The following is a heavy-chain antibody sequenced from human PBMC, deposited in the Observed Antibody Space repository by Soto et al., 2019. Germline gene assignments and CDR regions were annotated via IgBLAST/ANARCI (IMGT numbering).Heavy chain of an antibody. J-gene: IGHJ6*02. CDR3: VRQGIDYLHGLVDV. CDR1: SGPDSSHN. D-gene: IGHD1-26*01. Sequence: QVELQQSGPGLVKPSGTLSLTCTVSSGPDSSHNWGWIRQPPGRGLEWIGYVYYTGDTSYNPSLKGQATISAATSTKIISLTLSSVTAADTAVYYCVRQGIDYLHGLVDVWGQGTTVSVSS. CDR2: VYYTGDT. V-gene: IGHV4-59*08.